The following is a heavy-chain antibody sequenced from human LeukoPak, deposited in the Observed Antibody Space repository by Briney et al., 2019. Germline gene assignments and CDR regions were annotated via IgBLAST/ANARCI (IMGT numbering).Heavy chain of an antibody. CDR2: IRFDGTTT. Sequence: GGSLRLSCGASGFSFNDHAMHWVRQAPDKGLEWVAFIRFDGTTTYYTDSVKGRFTISRDNSKNTLLLQMNSLRPEDTGVYFCAKPSGNCVDYWGQGTLVTVSS. D-gene: IGHD4-23*01. V-gene: IGHV3-30*02. J-gene: IGHJ4*02. CDR3: AKPSGNCVDY. CDR1: GFSFNDHA.